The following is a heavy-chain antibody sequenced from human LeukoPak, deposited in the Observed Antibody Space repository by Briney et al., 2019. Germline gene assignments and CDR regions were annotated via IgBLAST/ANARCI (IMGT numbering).Heavy chain of an antibody. Sequence: GGSLRLSCAASGFTFSDYYMSWTRQAPGKGLEWVSYISSSGSTIYYADSVKGRFTISRDNAKNSLYLQMNSLRAEDTAVYYCARDSLRAKYYDLWSGPTVGGYYMDVWGEGTTVTVSS. CDR2: ISSSGSTI. V-gene: IGHV3-11*04. J-gene: IGHJ6*03. CDR1: GFTFSDYY. D-gene: IGHD3-3*01. CDR3: ARDSLRAKYYDLWSGPTVGGYYMDV.